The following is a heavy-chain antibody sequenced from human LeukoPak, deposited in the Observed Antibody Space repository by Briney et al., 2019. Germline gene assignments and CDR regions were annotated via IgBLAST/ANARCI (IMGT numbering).Heavy chain of an antibody. D-gene: IGHD2-8*01. V-gene: IGHV4-4*07. CDR1: GGSISSYY. Sequence: SETLSLTCTVSGGSISSYYWSWIRQPAGKGLEWIGRIYTSGSTNYNPSLKSRVTMSVDTSKNQFSLKLSSVTAADTAVYYCARDGYCTNGVCYIVAFDIWGQGTMVTVSS. CDR3: ARDGYCTNGVCYIVAFDI. J-gene: IGHJ3*02. CDR2: IYTSGST.